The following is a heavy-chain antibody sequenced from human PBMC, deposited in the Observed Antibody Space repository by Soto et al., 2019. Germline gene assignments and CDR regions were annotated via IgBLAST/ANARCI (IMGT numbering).Heavy chain of an antibody. CDR1: GGTFRTSA. CDR2: IMPVFPTP. D-gene: IGHD3-3*02. J-gene: IGHJ6*01. V-gene: IGHV1-69*12. CDR3: AEDKDRQQLGGNYYYIMDV. Sequence: QVQLVQSGAEVKKPGSSVKVSCKTSGGTFRTSAISWVRQAPGQGLEWMGGIMPVFPTPDYAQKFQGRVTITADESTGTAYNELSSLPSEDTARHFWAEDKDRQQLGGNYYYIMDVWGQGTKVTVSS.